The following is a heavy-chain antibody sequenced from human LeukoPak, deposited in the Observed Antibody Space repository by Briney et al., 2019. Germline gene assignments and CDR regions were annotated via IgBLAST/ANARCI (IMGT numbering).Heavy chain of an antibody. J-gene: IGHJ5*02. CDR3: ARVGHYYDSSGYYGGWFDP. V-gene: IGHV3-21*01. CDR1: GLTFSSYA. CDR2: ISSSSSYT. Sequence: PGGSLRLSCAASGLTFSSYAMTWVRQAPGKGLEWVSSISSSSSYTYYADSVKGRFTISRDNAKNSLYLQMNSLRAEDTAVYYCARVGHYYDSSGYYGGWFDPWGQGTLVTVSS. D-gene: IGHD3-22*01.